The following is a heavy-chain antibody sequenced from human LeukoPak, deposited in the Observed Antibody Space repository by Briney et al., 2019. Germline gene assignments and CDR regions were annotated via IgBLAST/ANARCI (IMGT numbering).Heavy chain of an antibody. Sequence: GGSLRLSCAASGFTFSSYGMHWVRQAPGKGLEWVAFIRYDGSNKYYADSVKGRFTISRDNAKNSLYLQMNNLRGEDTAVYYCARDKIVGATHFDYWGQGTLVTVSS. CDR3: ARDKIVGATHFDY. CDR2: IRYDGSNK. V-gene: IGHV3-30*02. D-gene: IGHD1-26*01. J-gene: IGHJ4*02. CDR1: GFTFSSYG.